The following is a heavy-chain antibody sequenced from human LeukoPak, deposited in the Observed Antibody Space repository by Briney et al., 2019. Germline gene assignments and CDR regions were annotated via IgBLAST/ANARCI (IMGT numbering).Heavy chain of an antibody. Sequence: GGSLRLSCVASRFTFSNYRRSWVRQAPGKGLEWLANINQDGSDKYSVDSVKGRFTISRDNAKNSLYLQMNSLRAEDTAVYYCAKWTGCFYPWGQGTLVTVSS. CDR2: INQDGSDK. CDR1: RFTFSNYR. V-gene: IGHV3-7*01. D-gene: IGHD1-14*01. CDR3: AKWTGCFYP. J-gene: IGHJ5*02.